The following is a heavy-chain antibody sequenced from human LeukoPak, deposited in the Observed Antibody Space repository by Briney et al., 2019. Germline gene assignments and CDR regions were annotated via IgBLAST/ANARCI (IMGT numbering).Heavy chain of an antibody. Sequence: PGGSLRLSCAASGFTFSGYAMNWVRQAPGKGLEWLSHISSTGGTIYYADSVKGRLTVSRDNAKNSLYLQMNSLRDEDTAVYYCAKSDPYGDSLIEIWGQGALVTVSS. V-gene: IGHV3-48*03. CDR3: AKSDPYGDSLIEI. J-gene: IGHJ4*02. CDR1: GFTFSGYA. CDR2: ISSTGGTI. D-gene: IGHD4-17*01.